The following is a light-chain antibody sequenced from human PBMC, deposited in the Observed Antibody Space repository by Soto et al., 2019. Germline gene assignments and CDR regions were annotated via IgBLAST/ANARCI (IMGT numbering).Light chain of an antibody. Sequence: EIVMTQSPLSLPVTPGEPASLSCKSSQSLLHRNGDDYLDWCLQKPGQSPQLLIYMGSSRASGVPGRFSGSGSGTDFTLKISRVEAEDVGVYFCMQSLQTPRTFGQGTKLEIK. CDR1: QSLLHRNGDDY. V-gene: IGKV2-28*01. CDR3: MQSLQTPRT. CDR2: MGS. J-gene: IGKJ2*01.